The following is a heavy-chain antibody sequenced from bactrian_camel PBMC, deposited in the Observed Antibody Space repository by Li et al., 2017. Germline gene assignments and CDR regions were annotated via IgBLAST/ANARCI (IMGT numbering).Heavy chain of an antibody. Sequence: QVQLVESGGGSVQAGGSLRLSCVVSGHSRGSNCVGWYRLPPGRAPAEREGIAAIRRSGGATTTYADSVKGRFIITRDKAKDLVYLQMNGLQPEDTAMYYCAAVRYGVTWYPLCRARSADFGYWGQGTQVTVS. V-gene: IGHV3-3*01. CDR2: IRRSGGATT. CDR1: GHSRGSNC. CDR3: AAVRYGVTWYPLCRARSADFGY. D-gene: IGHD6*01. J-gene: IGHJ6*01.